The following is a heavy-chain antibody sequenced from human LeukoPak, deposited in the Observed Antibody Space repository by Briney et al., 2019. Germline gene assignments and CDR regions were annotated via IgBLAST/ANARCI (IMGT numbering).Heavy chain of an antibody. CDR2: ISSSSSYI. Sequence: PGGSLRLSCAASGFTFSSYSMNWVRQAPGKGLEWVSSISSSSSYIYYADSVKGRFTISRNNAKNSLYLQMNSLRAEDTAVYYCASYALDAFDIWGQGTMVTVSS. D-gene: IGHD2-2*01. J-gene: IGHJ3*02. V-gene: IGHV3-21*01. CDR3: ASYALDAFDI. CDR1: GFTFSSYS.